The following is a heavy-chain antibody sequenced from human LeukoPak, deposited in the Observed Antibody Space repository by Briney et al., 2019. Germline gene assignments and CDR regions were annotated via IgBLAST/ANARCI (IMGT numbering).Heavy chain of an antibody. Sequence: SETLSLTCTVSGGSISSHYWCWIRQPPGKGLEWIGYIYYSGSTNYNPSLKSRVTISVDTSKNQFSLKLSSVTAADTAVYYCARGADGYNDYWGQGTLVTVSS. J-gene: IGHJ4*02. CDR3: ARGADGYNDY. CDR1: GGSISSHY. D-gene: IGHD5-24*01. CDR2: IYYSGST. V-gene: IGHV4-59*11.